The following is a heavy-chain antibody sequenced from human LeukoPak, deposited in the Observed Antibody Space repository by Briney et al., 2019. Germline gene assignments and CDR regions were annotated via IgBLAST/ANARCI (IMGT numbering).Heavy chain of an antibody. CDR3: ARARARAAAGPFDY. V-gene: IGHV4-59*01. CDR2: IYYSGST. CDR1: GGSISSYY. D-gene: IGHD6-13*01. J-gene: IGHJ4*02. Sequence: SETLSLTCTVSGGSISSYYWSWIRQPPGKGLEWIGYIYYSGSTNYNPSLKSRVTISVDTSKNQFSLKLSSVTAADTAVYYCARARARAAAGPFDYWGQGTLVTVSS.